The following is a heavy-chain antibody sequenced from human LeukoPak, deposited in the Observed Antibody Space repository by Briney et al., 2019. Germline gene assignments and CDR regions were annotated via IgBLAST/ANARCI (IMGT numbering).Heavy chain of an antibody. CDR3: TTEGGNNWNYAAFDI. CDR2: IKSKTDGGTT. CDR1: GSTFSNAW. D-gene: IGHD1-7*01. V-gene: IGHV3-15*07. Sequence: GGSLRLSCAASGSTFSNAWMNWVRQAPGKGLEWVGRIKSKTDGGTTDYAAPVKGRFTISRDDSNNTLYLQMNSLKTEDTAVYYCTTEGGNNWNYAAFDIWGQGTMVTVSS. J-gene: IGHJ3*02.